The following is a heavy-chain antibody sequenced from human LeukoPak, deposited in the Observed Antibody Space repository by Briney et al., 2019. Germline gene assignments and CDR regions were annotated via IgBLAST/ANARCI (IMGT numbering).Heavy chain of an antibody. V-gene: IGHV4-39*01. CDR1: GGSISSSSYY. Sequence: PSGTLSLTCTVSGGSISSSSYYWGWIRQPPGKGLEWIGSIYYSGSTYHNPSLKSRVTISVDTSKNQFSLKLSSVTAADTAVYYCAAYYYDSSGLPDWGQGTLVTVSS. CDR2: IYYSGST. J-gene: IGHJ4*02. CDR3: AAYYYDSSGLPD. D-gene: IGHD3-22*01.